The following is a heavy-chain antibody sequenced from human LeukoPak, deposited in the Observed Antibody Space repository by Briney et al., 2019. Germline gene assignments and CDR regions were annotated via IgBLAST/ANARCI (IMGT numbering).Heavy chain of an antibody. CDR2: ISYDGSNK. J-gene: IGHJ1*01. CDR3: VKKQLVLGYFQH. Sequence: GGSLRLSCAASGFTFSSYAMHWVRQAPGKGLEWVAVISYDGSNKYYADSVKGRFTISRDNSKNTLYLQMSSLRAEDTAVYYCVKKQLVLGYFQHWGQGTLVTVSS. D-gene: IGHD6-13*01. CDR1: GFTFSSYA. V-gene: IGHV3-30-3*02.